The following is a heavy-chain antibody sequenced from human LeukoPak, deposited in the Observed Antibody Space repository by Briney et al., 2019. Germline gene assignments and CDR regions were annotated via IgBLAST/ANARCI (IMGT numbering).Heavy chain of an antibody. D-gene: IGHD7-27*01. J-gene: IGHJ4*02. V-gene: IGHV3-30*02. Sequence: PGGSLRLSCAASGFSFSSYGMHWVRQAPGKGLRWVAFIRNDGTKKYYADSVKGRFTFSRDNSKSTLYLQMDSLTAEDTAVYYCAKDGNWGFEKWGQGTLVTVSS. CDR2: IRNDGTKK. CDR1: GFSFSSYG. CDR3: AKDGNWGFEK.